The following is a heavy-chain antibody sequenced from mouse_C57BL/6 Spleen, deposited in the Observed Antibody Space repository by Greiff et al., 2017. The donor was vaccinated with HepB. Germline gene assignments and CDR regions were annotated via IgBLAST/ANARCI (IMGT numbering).Heavy chain of an antibody. CDR2: INPGSGGT. V-gene: IGHV1-54*01. CDR1: GYAFTNYL. Sequence: QVQLKQSGAELVRPGTSVKMSCKASGYAFTNYLIEWVKQRPGQGLEWIGVINPGSGGTNYNEKFKGKATLTADKSSSTAYMQLSSLTSEDSAVYFCARGQLRLRGFAYWGQGTLVTVSA. CDR3: ARGQLRLRGFAY. D-gene: IGHD3-2*02. J-gene: IGHJ3*01.